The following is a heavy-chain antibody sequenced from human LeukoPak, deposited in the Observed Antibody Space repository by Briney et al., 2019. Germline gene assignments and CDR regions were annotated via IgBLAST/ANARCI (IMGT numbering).Heavy chain of an antibody. CDR3: ARVAEAAAFDS. CDR1: GFTFSNYN. V-gene: IGHV3-48*04. CDR2: ISSSSSTI. D-gene: IGHD6-13*01. J-gene: IGHJ4*02. Sequence: GGSLRLSCAASGFTFSNYNMNWVRQAPGKGLEWISYISSSSSTIYYADSVKGRFTISRDNAKNSLYLQMNSLKPEDTAVYYCARVAEAAAFDSWGQGTLVTVSS.